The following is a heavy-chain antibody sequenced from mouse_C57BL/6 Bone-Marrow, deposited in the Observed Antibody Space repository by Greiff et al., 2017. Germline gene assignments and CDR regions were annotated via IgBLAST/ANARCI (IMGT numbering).Heavy chain of an antibody. J-gene: IGHJ3*01. Sequence: VQLQQPGAELVKPGASVKLSCKASGYTFTSYWMHWVKQRPGRGLEWIGRIDPNSGGTKYNEKFKSKATLTVDKPSSTAYMQLSSLTSEDSAVYYCASEGSVFDDGSWFSYWGRGTLVTVSA. CDR2: IDPNSGGT. D-gene: IGHD1-3*01. V-gene: IGHV1-72*01. CDR3: ASEGSVFDDGSWFSY. CDR1: GYTFTSYW.